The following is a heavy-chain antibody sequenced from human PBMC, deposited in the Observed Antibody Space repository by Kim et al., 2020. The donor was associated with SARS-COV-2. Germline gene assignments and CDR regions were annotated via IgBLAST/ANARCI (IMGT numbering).Heavy chain of an antibody. Sequence: SETLSLTCAVSGGSISSGGYSWSWIRQPPGKGLEWIGYIYYSGSTYYNPSLKSRVTISVDRSKNQFSLKLSSVTAADTAVYYCASSVFNYRGGYGMDVWGQGTTVTVSS. D-gene: IGHD1-7*01. CDR2: IYYSGST. CDR3: ASSVFNYRGGYGMDV. V-gene: IGHV4-30-2*01. J-gene: IGHJ6*02. CDR1: GGSISSGGYS.